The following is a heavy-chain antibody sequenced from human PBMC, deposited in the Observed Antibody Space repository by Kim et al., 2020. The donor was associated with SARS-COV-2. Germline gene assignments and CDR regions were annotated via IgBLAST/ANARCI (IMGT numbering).Heavy chain of an antibody. CDR3: AKGEWYASWSYYYDY. D-gene: IGHD3-10*01. J-gene: IGHJ4*02. Sequence: EGSLRLSCAASGFTFSSYGMHWVRQAPGKGLEWVAVIWYDGSNKYYTDSVKGRFTISRDNSKNTLYLQMNSLRAEDTAVYYCAKGEWYASWSYYYDYWGQGTLVTVSS. V-gene: IGHV3-33*06. CDR2: IWYDGSNK. CDR1: GFTFSSYG.